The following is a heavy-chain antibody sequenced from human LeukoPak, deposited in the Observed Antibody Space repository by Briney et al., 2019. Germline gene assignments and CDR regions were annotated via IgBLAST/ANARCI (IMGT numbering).Heavy chain of an antibody. J-gene: IGHJ4*02. D-gene: IGHD2-8*01. V-gene: IGHV4-39*07. Sequence: ASETLSLTCTVSGGSISSSSYYWGWIRQPPGKGLEWIGSIYYSGSTYYNPSLKSRVTISVDTSRNQFSLRLSSVTAADTAVYYCARDWVPGVWGQGTLVTVSS. CDR1: GGSISSSSYY. CDR3: ARDWVPGV. CDR2: IYYSGST.